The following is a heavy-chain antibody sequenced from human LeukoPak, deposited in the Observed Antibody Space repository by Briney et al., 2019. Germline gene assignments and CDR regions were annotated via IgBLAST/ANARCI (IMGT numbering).Heavy chain of an antibody. CDR3: ARLLGTMFAYFDY. CDR1: GFTVSSNY. CDR2: IYSGGST. Sequence: PGGSLRLSCAASGFTVSSNYMSWVRQAPGKGLEWVSVIYSGGSTYYADSVKGRFTISRDNSKNTLYLQMNSLRAEDTAVYYCARLLGTMFAYFDYWGQGTLVTVSS. D-gene: IGHD3-10*02. J-gene: IGHJ4*02. V-gene: IGHV3-53*01.